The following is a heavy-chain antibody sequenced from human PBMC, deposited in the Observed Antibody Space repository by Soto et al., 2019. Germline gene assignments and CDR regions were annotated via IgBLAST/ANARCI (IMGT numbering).Heavy chain of an antibody. CDR2: IYDSGNT. D-gene: IGHD6-13*01. V-gene: IGHV4-30-2*01. Sequence: QLQLQESCSGLVKPSQTLSLTCAVSGGSISGTTYSWSWIRQPPGKGLEWIGYIYDSGNTYYNPSLKSQFSISVDRSKNQFSLKLSSVTAADTAVYYCARGQGAAAGHSNFDYWGQGALVTVSS. J-gene: IGHJ4*02. CDR3: ARGQGAAAGHSNFDY. CDR1: GGSISGTTYS.